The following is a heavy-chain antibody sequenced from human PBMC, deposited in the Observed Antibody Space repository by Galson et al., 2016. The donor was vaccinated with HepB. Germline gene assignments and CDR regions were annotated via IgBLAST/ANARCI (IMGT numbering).Heavy chain of an antibody. D-gene: IGHD3-22*01. Sequence: SVKVSCKASEYSFTDYYIHWLRQAPGQGLVWMGWITPNSGVTHCAQKFQGRVTLTRDTSVSTAYMEVTSLKSDDTAFYYCARVADSPGFYYQGRFDYWGQGTLITVSS. J-gene: IGHJ4*02. V-gene: IGHV1-2*02. CDR3: ARVADSPGFYYQGRFDY. CDR2: ITPNSGVT. CDR1: EYSFTDYY.